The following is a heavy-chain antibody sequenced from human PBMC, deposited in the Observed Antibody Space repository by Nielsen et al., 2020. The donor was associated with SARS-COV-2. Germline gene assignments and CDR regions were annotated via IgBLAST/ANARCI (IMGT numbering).Heavy chain of an antibody. Sequence: GESLKISCAASAFTFSNYAVHWVRQAPGKGLEWVAVISSDGRGKYYADSVRGRFSISRDTSKNTVYLQMNSVRADDTGVYYCANFWDWGQGTLVTVSS. CDR2: ISSDGRGK. D-gene: IGHD3-3*01. CDR1: AFTFSNYA. J-gene: IGHJ4*02. V-gene: IGHV3-30*04. CDR3: ANFWD.